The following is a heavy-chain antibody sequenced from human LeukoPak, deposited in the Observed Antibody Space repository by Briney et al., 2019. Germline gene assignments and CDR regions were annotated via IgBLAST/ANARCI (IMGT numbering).Heavy chain of an antibody. Sequence: GASVKVSCKASGYTFTSYGISWVRQAPGQGLEWMGIINPSGGSTDYAQKFQGRVTVTRDTSTNTVYMELSGLRSEDTAVYYCARPLAPVMLNAFDIWGQGTMVTVSS. CDR3: ARPLAPVMLNAFDI. D-gene: IGHD2-8*01. CDR2: INPSGGST. CDR1: GYTFTSYG. V-gene: IGHV1-46*01. J-gene: IGHJ3*02.